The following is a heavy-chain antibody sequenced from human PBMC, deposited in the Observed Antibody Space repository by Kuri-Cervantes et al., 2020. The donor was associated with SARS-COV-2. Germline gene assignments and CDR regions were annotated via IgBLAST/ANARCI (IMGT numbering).Heavy chain of an antibody. Sequence: ASVKVSCKASGYTFTSYYMHWVRQAPGQGLEWMGIINPSGGSTSYAQKFQGRVTMTRDTSTSTAYMELRSLRSDDTAVYYCARSVREYDFWSGYPNWFDPWGQGTLVTVSS. CDR1: GYTFTSYY. J-gene: IGHJ5*02. CDR2: INPSGGST. V-gene: IGHV1-46*01. CDR3: ARSVREYDFWSGYPNWFDP. D-gene: IGHD3-3*01.